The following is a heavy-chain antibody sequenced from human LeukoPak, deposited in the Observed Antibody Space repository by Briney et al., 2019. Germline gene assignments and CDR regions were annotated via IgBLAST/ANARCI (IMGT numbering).Heavy chain of an antibody. CDR1: GFSLSTSGVG. V-gene: IGHV4-39*01. CDR3: ARQPALTHSHFDY. CDR2: IYYSGNT. Sequence: SGPTLVNPTQTLTLTCTFSGFSLSTSGVGVGWIRQPPGEGLQWIGSIYYSGNTYYNSSLKSRVTISVDTSTSQFSLRLSSVTAADTAVYYCARQPALTHSHFDYWGQGTLVTVSS. J-gene: IGHJ4*02.